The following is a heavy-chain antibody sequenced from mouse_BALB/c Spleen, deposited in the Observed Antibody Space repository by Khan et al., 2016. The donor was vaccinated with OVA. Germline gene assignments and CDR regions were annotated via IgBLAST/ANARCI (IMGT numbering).Heavy chain of an antibody. D-gene: IGHD2-10*01. Sequence: VQLQESGPGLVAPSQSLSIACTISGFSLTNYGVHWVRQPPGKGLEWLVVIWNDGNTAYNSALKSRLTISKDNSKSQVFLKMNSLQTDGTAMYFCARQPYYHYNIMDYWGQGTSVTVSS. CDR3: ARQPYYHYNIMDY. CDR2: IWNDGNT. V-gene: IGHV2-6-1*01. J-gene: IGHJ4*01. CDR1: GFSLTNYG.